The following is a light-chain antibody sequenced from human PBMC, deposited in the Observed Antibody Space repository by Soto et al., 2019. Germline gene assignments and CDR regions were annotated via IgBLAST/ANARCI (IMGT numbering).Light chain of an antibody. V-gene: IGLV1-47*02. Sequence: QSVLTQPPSASGTPGPRITISCSGSSSNLGSIYVFWYQQLPGAAPKPLIYTNNQRPSGVPDRFYGSKSGTSACLAISVLRSEDEADYYCAAWYDSLSGVRFGGGTKLTVL. CDR1: SSNLGSIY. CDR2: TNN. CDR3: AAWYDSLSGVR. J-gene: IGLJ3*02.